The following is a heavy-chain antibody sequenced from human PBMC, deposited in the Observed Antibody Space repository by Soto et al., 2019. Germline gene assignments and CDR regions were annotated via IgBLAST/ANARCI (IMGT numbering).Heavy chain of an antibody. CDR2: IKQDGSEK. J-gene: IGHJ5*02. Sequence: PGGSLRLSCAASGFTFSSYWMSWVRQASGKGLEWVANIKQDGSEKYYVDSVKGRFTISRDNAKNSLYLQMNSLRDEDTAVYYCAREGGSLNWFDPWGQGTLVTVSS. D-gene: IGHD1-26*01. CDR1: GFTFSSYW. CDR3: AREGGSLNWFDP. V-gene: IGHV3-7*01.